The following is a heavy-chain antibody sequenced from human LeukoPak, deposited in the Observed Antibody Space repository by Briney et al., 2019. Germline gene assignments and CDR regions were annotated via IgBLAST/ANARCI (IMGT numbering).Heavy chain of an antibody. CDR2: IYYSGST. CDR1: NGSISSGSHY. CDR3: ARHSTSRLNWYFDL. J-gene: IGHJ2*01. Sequence: SETLSLTCTLSNGSISSGSHYWGWIRQPPGKGLEWIGSIYYSGSTYYNPSLKSRVTISVDTSKNQFSLKLSSVTAADTAVYYCARHSTSRLNWYFDLWGRGTLVTVSS. V-gene: IGHV4-39*01. D-gene: IGHD2-2*01.